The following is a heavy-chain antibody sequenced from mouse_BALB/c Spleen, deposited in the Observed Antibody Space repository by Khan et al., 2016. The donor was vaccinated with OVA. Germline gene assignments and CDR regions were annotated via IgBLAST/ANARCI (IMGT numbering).Heavy chain of an antibody. CDR2: IWGDGST. J-gene: IGHJ4*01. Sequence: QVQLKESGPGLVAPSQSLSITCTVSGFSLTGYGVNWVRQPPGKGLEWLGMIWGDGSTDYNSAIKSRLSISKDNSKSQVFLKMNSLQTDDTARYYCARAYYGNYREAMDYWGQGTSVTGSS. D-gene: IGHD2-10*01. CDR1: GFSLTGYG. CDR3: ARAYYGNYREAMDY. V-gene: IGHV2-6-7*01.